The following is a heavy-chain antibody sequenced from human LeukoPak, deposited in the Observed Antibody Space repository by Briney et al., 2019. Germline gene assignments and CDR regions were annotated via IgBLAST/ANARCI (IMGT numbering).Heavy chain of an antibody. J-gene: IGHJ3*02. D-gene: IGHD1-26*01. Sequence: GGSLRLSCVVSGFTFSSYGMHWLRQAPGKGLEWVAVIWYDGSKMFYGDSVKGRFSVSRDDSKNTLYLQMSSLRAEDTAVYYCARPRRGGSREAFDIWGQGTMVTVSS. CDR1: GFTFSSYG. V-gene: IGHV3-33*01. CDR3: ARPRRGGSREAFDI. CDR2: IWYDGSKM.